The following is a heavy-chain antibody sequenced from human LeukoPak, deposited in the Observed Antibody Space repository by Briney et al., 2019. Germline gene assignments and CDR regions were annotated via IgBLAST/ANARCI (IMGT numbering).Heavy chain of an antibody. J-gene: IGHJ5*02. V-gene: IGHV3-33*01. CDR2: IWYDGSNK. Sequence: GRSLRLSCAASGFTFSSYGMHWVRQAPGKGLEWVAVIWYDGSNKYYADSVKGRFTISRDNSKNTLYLQMNSLRAEDTAVYYCAREGPRGGWFDPWGQGTLVTVSS. CDR3: AREGPRGGWFDP. CDR1: GFTFSSYG. D-gene: IGHD3-10*01.